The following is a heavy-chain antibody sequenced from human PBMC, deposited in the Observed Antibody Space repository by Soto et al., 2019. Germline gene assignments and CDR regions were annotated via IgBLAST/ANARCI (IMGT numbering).Heavy chain of an antibody. D-gene: IGHD4-4*01. Sequence: PGGSLRLSCAASGFTFSDYYMSWIRQAPGKGLEWVSYISSSGSTIYYADSVKGRFTISRDNAKNSLYLQMNSLRAEDTAVYYCASHSDYSNYVLDYWGQGTLVTVSS. V-gene: IGHV3-11*01. CDR2: ISSSGSTI. CDR1: GFTFSDYY. CDR3: ASHSDYSNYVLDY. J-gene: IGHJ4*02.